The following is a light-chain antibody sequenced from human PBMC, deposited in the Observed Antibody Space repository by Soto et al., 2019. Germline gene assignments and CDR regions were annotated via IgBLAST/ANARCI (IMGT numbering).Light chain of an antibody. CDR1: SGSIASNY. CDR2: EDN. V-gene: IGLV6-57*04. J-gene: IGLJ3*02. Sequence: NFMLTQPHSVSESPGKTVTISCARSSGSIASNYVQWYQQRPGSAPTTVIYEDNESPSGVPDRFSGSIDRSSNSASLTISVLETEDEADYYCQSYDSTSWVFGGGTQLTV. CDR3: QSYDSTSWV.